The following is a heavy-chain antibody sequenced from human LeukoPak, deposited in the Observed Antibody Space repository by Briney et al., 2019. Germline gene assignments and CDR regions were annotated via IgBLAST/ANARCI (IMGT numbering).Heavy chain of an antibody. Sequence: PGGSLRLSCAASGFTVSSNYMSWVRQAPGKGLEWVSVIYSGGSTYYADSVKGRFTISRDNPKNTLYLQMNSLRAEDTAVYYCARDTYCGGDCFRPFDYWGQGTLVTVSS. V-gene: IGHV3-53*01. CDR1: GFTVSSNY. D-gene: IGHD2-21*02. CDR3: ARDTYCGGDCFRPFDY. J-gene: IGHJ4*02. CDR2: IYSGGST.